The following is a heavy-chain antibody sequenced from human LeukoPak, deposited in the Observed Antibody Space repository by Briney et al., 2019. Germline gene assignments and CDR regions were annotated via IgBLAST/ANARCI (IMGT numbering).Heavy chain of an antibody. V-gene: IGHV3-15*01. CDR1: GFTFSSAW. CDR2: IKTKTDGGTT. Sequence: GSLRLSCAASGFTFSSAWMSWVRQAPGQGLEWLGRIKTKTDGGTTDYAAPVKGRFTISRDDSKDALYLQMNSLKSDDTAVYYCANIFGGNSHRSDYWGQGTLVTVSS. D-gene: IGHD4-23*01. J-gene: IGHJ4*02. CDR3: ANIFGGNSHRSDY.